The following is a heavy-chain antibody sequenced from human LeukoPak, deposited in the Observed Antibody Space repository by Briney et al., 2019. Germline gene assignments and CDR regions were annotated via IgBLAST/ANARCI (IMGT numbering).Heavy chain of an antibody. CDR2: INHSGST. Sequence: GSLRLSCAASGFTVSSNYMSWVRQPPGKGLEWIGEINHSGSTNYNPSLKSRVTVSVDTSKNQFSLKLSSVTAADTAVYYCARHPRRITRYMDVWGKGTTVTVSS. J-gene: IGHJ6*03. D-gene: IGHD3-3*01. V-gene: IGHV4-34*01. CDR3: ARHPRRITRYMDV. CDR1: GFTVSSNY.